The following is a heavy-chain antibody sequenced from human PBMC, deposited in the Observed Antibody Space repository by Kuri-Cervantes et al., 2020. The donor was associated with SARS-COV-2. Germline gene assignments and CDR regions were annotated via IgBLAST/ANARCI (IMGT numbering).Heavy chain of an antibody. J-gene: IGHJ4*02. V-gene: IGHV3-30*18. CDR2: ISYDGNNK. D-gene: IGHD4/OR15-4a*01. CDR1: GFKFSRTD. Sequence: GGSLRLSCAASGFKFSRTDMHWVHQAPGKGLEWVAFISYDGNNKKCIASGKGRFTISRDNSQNKLYLQMRSLRPEDTAMYYCAKDGAGAHDFWGQGTLVTVSS. CDR3: AKDGAGAHDF.